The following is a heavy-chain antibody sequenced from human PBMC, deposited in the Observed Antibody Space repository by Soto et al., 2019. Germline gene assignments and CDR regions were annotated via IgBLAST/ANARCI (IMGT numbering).Heavy chain of an antibody. CDR2: IYYSGST. J-gene: IGHJ4*02. CDR3: ARGEYGDYEGDDY. V-gene: IGHV4-59*01. D-gene: IGHD4-17*01. CDR1: GGSISGYY. Sequence: SETLSLTCTVSGGSISGYYWSWIRQPPGKGLEWIGYIYYSGSTNYNPSLKSRVTISVDTSKNQFSLKLSSVTAADTAVYYCARGEYGDYEGDDYWGQGTLVTVSS.